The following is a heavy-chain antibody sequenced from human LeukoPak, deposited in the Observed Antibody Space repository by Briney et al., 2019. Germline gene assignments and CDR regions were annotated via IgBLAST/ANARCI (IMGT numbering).Heavy chain of an antibody. V-gene: IGHV4-30-2*01. D-gene: IGHD6-13*01. Sequence: SQTLSLTCAVSGGSISSGGYSWSWIRQPPGKGLEWIGYIYHSGSTYYNPSPKSRVTISVDRSKNQFSLKLSSVTAADTAVYYCARGRSSWSFDAFDIWGQGTMVTVSS. J-gene: IGHJ3*02. CDR2: IYHSGST. CDR1: GGSISSGGYS. CDR3: ARGRSSWSFDAFDI.